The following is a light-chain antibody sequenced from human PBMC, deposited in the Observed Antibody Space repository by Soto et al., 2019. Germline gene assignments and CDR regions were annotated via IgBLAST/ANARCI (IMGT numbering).Light chain of an antibody. Sequence: DIQMTQSPSSLSASVGDRVTITCRASQNIYRYLNWYQQKPGKAPKILIYAASSLQSGVPSRFSGSGSGTDFTLTINSLQSEDLAIYYCQQSYSVSYTFGQGTKLE. J-gene: IGKJ2*01. V-gene: IGKV1-39*01. CDR3: QQSYSVSYT. CDR2: AAS. CDR1: QNIYRY.